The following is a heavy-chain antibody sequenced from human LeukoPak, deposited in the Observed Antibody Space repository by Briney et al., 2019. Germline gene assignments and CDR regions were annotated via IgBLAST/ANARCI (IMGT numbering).Heavy chain of an antibody. CDR1: GFTFSSYA. CDR2: ISSSSSYI. V-gene: IGHV3-21*01. J-gene: IGHJ3*02. CDR3: ARENSDCSGGSCYPDAFDI. D-gene: IGHD2-15*01. Sequence: PGGSLRLSCAASGFTFSSYAMSWVRQAPGKGLEWVSSISSSSSYIYYADSVKGRFTISRDNAKNSLYLQMNSLRAEDTAVYYCARENSDCSGGSCYPDAFDIWGQGTMVTVSS.